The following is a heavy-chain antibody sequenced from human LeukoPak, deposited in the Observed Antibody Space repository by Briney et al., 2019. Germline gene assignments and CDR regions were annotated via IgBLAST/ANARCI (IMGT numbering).Heavy chain of an antibody. V-gene: IGHV1-69*13. Sequence: GASVKVSCKASGGTFSSYAISWVRQAPGQGLEWMGGIIPIFGTANYAQKFQGRVTITADESTFTVYMDLSSLRSEDTAVYYCARYYYDSSGMDAFDIWGQGTMVTVSS. D-gene: IGHD3-22*01. J-gene: IGHJ3*02. CDR3: ARYYYDSSGMDAFDI. CDR2: IIPIFGTA. CDR1: GGTFSSYA.